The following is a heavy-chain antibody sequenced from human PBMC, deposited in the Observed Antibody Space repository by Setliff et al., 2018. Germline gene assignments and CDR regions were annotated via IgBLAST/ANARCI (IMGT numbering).Heavy chain of an antibody. D-gene: IGHD1-26*01. V-gene: IGHV4-61*09. CDR2: ISPSGST. J-gene: IGHJ4*02. Sequence: PSETLSLTCSVSGASITSGGFYWTWIRQPAGKGLEWIGHISPSGSTTYNPSVKSRVTISLDTSKNHFSLKLDSVTAADTALYYCARSPSSGAYWNPRPFYSDYWARGTLVPSPQ. CDR3: ARSPSSGAYWNPRPFYSDY. CDR1: GASITSGGFY.